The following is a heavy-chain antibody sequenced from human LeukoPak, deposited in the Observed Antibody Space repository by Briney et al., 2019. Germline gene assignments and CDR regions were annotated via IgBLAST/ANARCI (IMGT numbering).Heavy chain of an antibody. CDR3: ARGFAGFDP. V-gene: IGHV3-74*01. CDR2: ISTDGSST. CDR1: GFTFSSYW. J-gene: IGHJ5*02. Sequence: GGSLRLSCAASGFTFSSYWMHWVRQAPGKGPVRVSRISTDGSSTSYADSVKGRFTISRDNAKNTLYLQMNSLRAEDTAVFYCARGFAGFDPWGQGTLVTVSS.